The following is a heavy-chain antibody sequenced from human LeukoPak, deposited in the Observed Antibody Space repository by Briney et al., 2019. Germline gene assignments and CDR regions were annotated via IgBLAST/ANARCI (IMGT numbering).Heavy chain of an antibody. CDR3: ASLDSGYDSASGY. CDR2: IIPIFGTA. Sequence: ASVKVSCKASGGTFSSYAISWVRQAPGQGLEWMGRIIPIFGTANYAQKSQGRVTITTDESTSTAYMELSSLRSEDTAVYYCASLDSGYDSASGYWGQGTLVTVSS. D-gene: IGHD5-12*01. CDR1: GGTFSSYA. J-gene: IGHJ4*02. V-gene: IGHV1-69*05.